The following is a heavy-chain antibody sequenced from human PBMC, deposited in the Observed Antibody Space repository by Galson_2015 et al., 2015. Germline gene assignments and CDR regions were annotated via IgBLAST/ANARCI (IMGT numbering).Heavy chain of an antibody. CDR3: ARSDYDFWSGPAWVTVDY. CDR2: ISYDGSNK. Sequence: SLRLSCAASGFTFSSYAMHWVRQAPGKGLEWVAVISYDGSNKYYADSVKGRFTISRDNSKNTLYLQMNSLRAEDTAVYYCARSDYDFWSGPAWVTVDYWGQGTLVTVSS. V-gene: IGHV3-30*01. D-gene: IGHD3-3*01. J-gene: IGHJ4*02. CDR1: GFTFSSYA.